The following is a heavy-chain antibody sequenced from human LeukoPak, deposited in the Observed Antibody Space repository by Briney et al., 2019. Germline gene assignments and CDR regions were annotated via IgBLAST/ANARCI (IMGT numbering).Heavy chain of an antibody. J-gene: IGHJ4*02. CDR2: INHSGST. Sequence: SETLSLTCAVYGGSFSGYYWSWIRQPPGKGLEWIGEINHSGSTNYNPSLKSRVTISVDTSKNQFSLKLSSVTAADTAVYYWARGSCSSTSCYTVWGQGTLVTVSS. CDR1: GGSFSGYY. V-gene: IGHV4-34*01. D-gene: IGHD2-2*02. CDR3: ARGSCSSTSCYTV.